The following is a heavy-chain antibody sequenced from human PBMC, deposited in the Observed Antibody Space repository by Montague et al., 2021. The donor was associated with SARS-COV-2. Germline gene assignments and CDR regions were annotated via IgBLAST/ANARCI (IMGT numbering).Heavy chain of an antibody. D-gene: IGHD3-9*01. CDR1: GFSLGTSGMC. CDR2: IDWDDDK. V-gene: IGHV2-70*11. CDR3: ARIRYDILTGYHTHFDD. Sequence: PAQVKPTQTLTLTCTFSGFSLGTSGMCVSWIRQPPGKALEWLARIDWDDDKYYSTSLKTRLTISKDTSKNQVVLTMTNMDPVDTATYYCARIRYDILTGYHTHFDDWGQGTPVTVSS. J-gene: IGHJ4*02.